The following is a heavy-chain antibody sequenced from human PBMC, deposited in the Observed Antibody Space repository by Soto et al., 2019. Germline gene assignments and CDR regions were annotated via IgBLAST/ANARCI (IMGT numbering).Heavy chain of an antibody. CDR3: AKDSRIVVVTAPYDY. J-gene: IGHJ4*02. D-gene: IGHD2-21*02. CDR1: GFTFSSYG. Sequence: QVPLVESGGGVVQPGRSLRLSCAASGFTFSSYGMHWVRQAPGKGLEWVAVISYDGSNKYYADSVKGRFTISRDNSKNTPYLQMNSLRAEDTAVYYCAKDSRIVVVTAPYDYWGQGTLVTVSS. CDR2: ISYDGSNK. V-gene: IGHV3-30*18.